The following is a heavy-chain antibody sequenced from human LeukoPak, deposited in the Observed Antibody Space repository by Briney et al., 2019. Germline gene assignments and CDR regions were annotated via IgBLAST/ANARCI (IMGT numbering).Heavy chain of an antibody. CDR3: ARVASAADDY. D-gene: IGHD6-13*01. CDR2: IYHSGST. CDR1: GGSISSSNW. V-gene: IGHV4-4*02. J-gene: IGHJ4*02. Sequence: PSETLSLTCAVSGGSISSSNWWSWVRQPPGKGLEWIGEIYHSGSTNYNPSLKSRVTISVDKPKNQFSLKLSSVTAADTAVYYCARVASAADDYWGQGTLVTVSS.